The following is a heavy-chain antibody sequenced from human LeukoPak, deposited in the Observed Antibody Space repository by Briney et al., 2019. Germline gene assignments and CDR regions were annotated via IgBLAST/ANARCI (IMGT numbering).Heavy chain of an antibody. D-gene: IGHD3-22*01. CDR2: IYYSGST. CDR3: ARGPHYYESSGSPYYFDY. Sequence: SETLSLTCTVSGGSISNHFWSWIRQPPGKGLGWIGYIYYSGSTNYNPSLKSRVTISVDASKNQFSLKLSSVTAADTAVYYCARGPHYYESSGSPYYFDYWGQGTLVTVSS. J-gene: IGHJ4*02. V-gene: IGHV4-59*11. CDR1: GGSISNHF.